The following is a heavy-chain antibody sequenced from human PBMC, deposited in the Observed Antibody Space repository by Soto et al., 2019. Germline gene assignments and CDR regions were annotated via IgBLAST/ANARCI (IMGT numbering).Heavy chain of an antibody. V-gene: IGHV1-46*01. Sequence: ASVKVSCKASGYTFTSYYMHWVRQAPGQGLEWMGIINPSGGSTSYAQKFQGGVTMTRDTSTSTVYMELSSLRSEDTAVNYCARDYYYDSSARRAIFDYWGQGTLVTVSS. D-gene: IGHD3-22*01. J-gene: IGHJ4*02. CDR1: GYTFTSYY. CDR3: ARDYYYDSSARRAIFDY. CDR2: INPSGGST.